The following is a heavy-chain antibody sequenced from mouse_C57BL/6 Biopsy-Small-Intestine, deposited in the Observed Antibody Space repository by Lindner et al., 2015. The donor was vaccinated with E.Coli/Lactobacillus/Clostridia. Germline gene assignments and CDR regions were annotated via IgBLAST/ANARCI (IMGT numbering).Heavy chain of an antibody. CDR3: AIYYGSVYRYYFDC. D-gene: IGHD1-1*01. V-gene: IGHV1-9*01. J-gene: IGHJ2*01. CDR2: ILPGSVSS. Sequence: VQLQESGTELMKPGASVQLSCKATGYTFTDYWIEWVKQRPGHGLEWIGEILPGSVSSNYDEKFKDKATFTADTSSNTAYMQLSSLTTEDSAIYYCAIYYGSVYRYYFDCWGQGTTLTVSS. CDR1: GYTFTDYW.